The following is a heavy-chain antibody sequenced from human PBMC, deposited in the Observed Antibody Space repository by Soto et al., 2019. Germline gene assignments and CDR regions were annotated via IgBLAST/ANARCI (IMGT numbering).Heavy chain of an antibody. D-gene: IGHD2-2*01. CDR2: MNPNSGNT. CDR3: ARGMIIVVVPAATYYYYYMAV. J-gene: IGHJ6*03. Sequence: ASVKVSCKASGYTFTSYDINWVRQATGQGLEWMGWMNPNSGNTGYAQKFQGRVTMTRNTSTSTAYMELSSLRSEDTAVYYCARGMIIVVVPAATYYYYYMAVWGKGTTVTVSS. V-gene: IGHV1-8*01. CDR1: GYTFTSYD.